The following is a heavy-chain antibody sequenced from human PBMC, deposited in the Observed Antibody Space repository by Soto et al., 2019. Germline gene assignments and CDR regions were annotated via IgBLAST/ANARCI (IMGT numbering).Heavy chain of an antibody. CDR2: IGSSSSTI. CDR1: GFTFSGYT. J-gene: IGHJ4*02. V-gene: IGHV3-48*01. Sequence: GGSLRLSCAASGFTFSGYTMNWVRQAPGKGLEWISYIGSSSSTISYAESVKGRFTISRDNAKNSLYLQMNSLRAEDTAVYYCVRDYLWAFDYWGQGALVTVSS. D-gene: IGHD3-10*01. CDR3: VRDYLWAFDY.